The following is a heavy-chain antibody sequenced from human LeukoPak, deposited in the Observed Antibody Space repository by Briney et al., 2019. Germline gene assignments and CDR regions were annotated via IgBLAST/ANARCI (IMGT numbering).Heavy chain of an antibody. CDR1: AYSISSGYY. J-gene: IGHJ4*02. D-gene: IGHD1-26*01. Sequence: PSETLSLTCTVSAYSISSGYYWGWIRQPPGKGLEWIGNIYPSGSTYYNPSLKSRVTISVDTSKNQFSLKLSSVTAADTAVYYCARGGATFFDYWGQGTLVTVSS. V-gene: IGHV4-38-2*02. CDR2: IYPSGST. CDR3: ARGGATFFDY.